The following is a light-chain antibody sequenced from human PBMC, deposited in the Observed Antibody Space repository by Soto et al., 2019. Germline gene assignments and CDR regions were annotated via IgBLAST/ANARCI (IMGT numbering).Light chain of an antibody. J-gene: IGKJ1*01. CDR2: LGS. CDR3: MQALQTPWT. CDR1: QSLLHSNGYNY. Sequence: DILMTQSPLSLPATAGEAASVSCRSSQSLLHSNGYNYLDWYLQKPGQSPQLLIYLGSNRASGVPDRFSGSGSGTDFTLKISRVEAEDVGVYYCMQALQTPWTCGQGTKGDIK. V-gene: IGKV2-28*01.